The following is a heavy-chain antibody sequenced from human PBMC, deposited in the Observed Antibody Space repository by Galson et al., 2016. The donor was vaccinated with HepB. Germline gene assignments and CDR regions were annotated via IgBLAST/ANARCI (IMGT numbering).Heavy chain of an antibody. CDR2: IRSKANNYAT. Sequence: SLRLSCAASGFSFSDSAIHWVRQASGKGLEWVGRIRSKANNYATVYAASLRGRFTISRDDSKNTAYLQMNSLKTEDTAVYYCTRPDFGSEEGDYWGQGTLVTVSS. D-gene: IGHD3-10*01. CDR1: GFSFSDSA. CDR3: TRPDFGSEEGDY. V-gene: IGHV3-73*01. J-gene: IGHJ4*02.